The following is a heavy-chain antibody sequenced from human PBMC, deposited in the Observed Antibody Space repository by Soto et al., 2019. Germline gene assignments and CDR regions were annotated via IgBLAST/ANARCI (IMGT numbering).Heavy chain of an antibody. J-gene: IGHJ4*02. CDR3: ARDRSNRGSFDY. Sequence: QVQLVQSGAEVKKPGASVKVSCKASGYTFTDYGITWVRQAPGQGLQWRGWINSYNGVTNNAPSFQGRVSMTTAPSTSTAYLELSRLRSDGTAVYYCARDRSNRGSFDYWGSGRRVTVSS. V-gene: IGHV1-18*01. CDR1: GYTFTDYG. D-gene: IGHD7-27*01. CDR2: INSYNGVT.